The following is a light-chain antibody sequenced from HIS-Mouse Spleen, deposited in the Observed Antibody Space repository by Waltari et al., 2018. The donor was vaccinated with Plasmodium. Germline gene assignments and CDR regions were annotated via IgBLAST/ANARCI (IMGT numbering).Light chain of an antibody. CDR1: QSVSSN. J-gene: IGKJ3*01. CDR2: GAS. V-gene: IGKV3-15*01. Sequence: EIVMTQSPATLSVSPGERATLSCRASQSVSSNLAWYQQKPGQAPRLLIYGASTRATGIPARFSGSGSVTEFTLTFSSLQSEDFAVYYCQQYNNWSFTFGPGTKVDIK. CDR3: QQYNNWSFT.